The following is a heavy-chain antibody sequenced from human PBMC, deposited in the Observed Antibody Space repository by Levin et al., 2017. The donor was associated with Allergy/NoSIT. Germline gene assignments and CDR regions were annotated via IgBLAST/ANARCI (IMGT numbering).Heavy chain of an antibody. D-gene: IGHD1-26*01. V-gene: IGHV4-4*07. CDR3: TRRKKWEPADVFDI. CDR1: GASFSSYY. J-gene: IGHJ3*02. CDR2: IYPSGST. Sequence: SETLSLTCTVSGASFSSYYWSWIRQPAGKGLEWIGRIYPSGSTNFNPSLKSRVTMSVDTSKNHFSLKLSSVTAADTAVYFCTRRKKWEPADVFDIWGQGTMVIVSS.